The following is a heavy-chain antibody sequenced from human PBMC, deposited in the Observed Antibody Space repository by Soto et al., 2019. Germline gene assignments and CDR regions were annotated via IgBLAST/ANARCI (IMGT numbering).Heavy chain of an antibody. CDR1: GYTFTSYS. V-gene: IGHV1-3*01. Sequence: VKVSCKASGYTFTSYSMHWVRQAPGQRLEWMGWINAGNGNTKYSQKFQGRATITRDTSASTAYMELSSLRSEDTAVYYCARANTIFGVVDPYYYYGMDVWGQGTTVTVSS. D-gene: IGHD3-3*01. J-gene: IGHJ6*02. CDR2: INAGNGNT. CDR3: ARANTIFGVVDPYYYYGMDV.